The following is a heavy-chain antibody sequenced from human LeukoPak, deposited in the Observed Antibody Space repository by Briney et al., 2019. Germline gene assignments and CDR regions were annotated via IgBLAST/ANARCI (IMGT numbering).Heavy chain of an antibody. CDR2: IYTSGST. V-gene: IGHV4-61*02. CDR1: GYSISSGYY. J-gene: IGHJ5*02. CDR3: ARGFSVSWFDP. Sequence: PSETLSLTCTVSGYSISSGYYWSWIRQSAGKGLEWIGRIYTSGSTNYNPSLKSRVTISVDTSKNQFSLRLRSVTAADTAVYYCARGFSVSWFDPWGQGALVTVSS. D-gene: IGHD3-3*01.